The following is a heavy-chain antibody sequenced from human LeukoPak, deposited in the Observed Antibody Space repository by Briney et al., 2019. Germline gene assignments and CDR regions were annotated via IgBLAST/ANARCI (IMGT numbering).Heavy chain of an antibody. CDR2: IYTSGST. D-gene: IGHD6-19*01. Sequence: SETLSLTCTVSGGSISSYCWSWIRQPAGKGLEWIGRIYTSGSTNYNPSLKSRVTMSVDTSKNQFSLKLSSVTAADTAVYYCARHVSGSGYSSGWWLSWFDPWGQGTMVTVSS. CDR1: GGSISSYC. V-gene: IGHV4-4*07. J-gene: IGHJ3*01. CDR3: ARHVSGSGYSSGWWLSWFDP.